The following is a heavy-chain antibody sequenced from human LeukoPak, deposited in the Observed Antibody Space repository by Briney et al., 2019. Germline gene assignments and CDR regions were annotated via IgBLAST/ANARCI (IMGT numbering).Heavy chain of an antibody. V-gene: IGHV3-23*01. CDR3: AREVAAGGKGIYDI. J-gene: IGHJ3*02. CDR1: GFTISGYY. D-gene: IGHD6-25*01. CDR2: VGTRDGDL. Sequence: GSLRLSCAASGFTISGYYMTWVRQAPGKGLEWVSTVGTRDGDLKYAESVKGRFTISRDNSRNTLYLQMNTLRAEDTALYYCAREVAAGGKGIYDIWGQGTMVTVSS.